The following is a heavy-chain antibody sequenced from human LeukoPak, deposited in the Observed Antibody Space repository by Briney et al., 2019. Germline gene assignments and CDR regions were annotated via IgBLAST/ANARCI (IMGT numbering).Heavy chain of an antibody. J-gene: IGHJ6*03. CDR2: INHSGST. D-gene: IGHD3-3*01. CDR1: GGSFSGYY. V-gene: IGHV4-34*01. CDR3: ARGKRFLEWRYYYYYMDV. Sequence: SETLSLTCAVYGGSFSGYYWRWIRQPPGKGLEWIGEINHSGSTNYNPSLKSRVAISVDTSKNQFSLKLSSVTAADTAVYYCARGKRFLEWRYYYYYMDVWGKGTTVTVSS.